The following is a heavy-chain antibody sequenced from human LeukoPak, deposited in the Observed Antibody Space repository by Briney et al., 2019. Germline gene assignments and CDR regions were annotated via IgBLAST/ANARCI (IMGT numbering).Heavy chain of an antibody. J-gene: IGHJ6*03. CDR1: GGSISSSSYY. D-gene: IGHD5/OR15-5a*01. CDR2: IYYSGST. V-gene: IGHV4-39*07. Sequence: SETLSLTCTVSGGSISSSSYYWGWIRQPPGKGLEWIGSIYYSGSTYYNPSLKSRVTISVDTSKNQFSLKLSSVTAADTAVYYCASVYGGYYYYYYMDVWGKGTTVTVSS. CDR3: ASVYGGYYYYYYMDV.